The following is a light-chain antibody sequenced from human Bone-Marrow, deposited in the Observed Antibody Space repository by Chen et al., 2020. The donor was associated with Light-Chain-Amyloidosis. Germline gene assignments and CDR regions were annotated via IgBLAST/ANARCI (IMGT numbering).Light chain of an antibody. CDR3: QVWDRSSDRPV. J-gene: IGLJ3*02. V-gene: IGLV3-21*02. Sequence: SYVLTQPSSVSVATGQTATIACGGNNIGSTSVHWYQQTPGQAPLLVVYDDSDRPSGIPERLSGSNAGNTATLTNSRVEAGDEADYYCQVWDRSSDRPVFGGGTKLTVL. CDR2: DDS. CDR1: NIGSTS.